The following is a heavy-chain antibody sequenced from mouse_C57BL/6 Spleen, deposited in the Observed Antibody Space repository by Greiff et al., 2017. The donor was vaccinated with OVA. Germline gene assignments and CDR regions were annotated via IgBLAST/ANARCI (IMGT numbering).Heavy chain of an antibody. CDR1: GYTFTSYW. J-gene: IGHJ2*01. V-gene: IGHV1-59*01. CDR3: ARKRYYDYDVTYFDY. CDR2: IDPSDSYT. D-gene: IGHD2-4*01. Sequence: QVQLKQPGAELVRPGTSVKLSCKASGYTFTSYWMHWVKQRPGQGLEWIGVIDPSDSYTNYNQKFKGKATLTVDTSSSTAYMQLSSLTSEDSAVYYCARKRYYDYDVTYFDYWGQGTTLTVSS.